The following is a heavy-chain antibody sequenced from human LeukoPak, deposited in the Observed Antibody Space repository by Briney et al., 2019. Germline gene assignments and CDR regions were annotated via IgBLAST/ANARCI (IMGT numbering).Heavy chain of an antibody. CDR1: GVSTRSGRHH. CDR3: ARDLGGYPFFMDV. D-gene: IGHD2-15*01. V-gene: IGHV4-39*07. Sequence: PSETLSLTCSVSGVSTRSGRHHWAWVRQPPGKGLEFIGSLDESGRPYYNAPLKSRVTISEDSSGKQFSLNLSSVTAADTAVYYCARDLGGYPFFMDVWGRGTTVIVSS. CDR2: LDESGRP. J-gene: IGHJ6*03.